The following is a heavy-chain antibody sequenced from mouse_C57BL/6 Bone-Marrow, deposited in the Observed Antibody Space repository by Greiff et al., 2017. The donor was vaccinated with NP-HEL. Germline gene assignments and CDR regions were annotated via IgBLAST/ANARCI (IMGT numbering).Heavy chain of an antibody. CDR2: IYPGDGDT. Sequence: QVQLQQSGPELVKPGASVKISCKASGYAFSSSWMNWVKQRPGKGLEWIGRIYPGDGDTNYNGKFKGKATLTADKSSSTAYMQLSSLTSEDSAVYFCARFGSSYKDFDYWGQGTTLTVSS. CDR1: GYAFSSSW. D-gene: IGHD1-1*01. CDR3: ARFGSSYKDFDY. J-gene: IGHJ2*01. V-gene: IGHV1-82*01.